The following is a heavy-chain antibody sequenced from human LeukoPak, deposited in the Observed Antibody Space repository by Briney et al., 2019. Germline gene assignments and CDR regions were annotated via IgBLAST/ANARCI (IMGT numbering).Heavy chain of an antibody. D-gene: IGHD3-22*01. CDR1: GFTFSTYN. CDR3: ARGDSSGYGPDY. Sequence: GGSLRLSCAASGFTFSTYNMNWVRQAPGKGLEWVSYVSSSSSTIYYSDSVKGRFTISRDNAKNSLYLQMNSLRDEDTAVYYCARGDSSGYGPDYWGQGTLVTVSS. CDR2: VSSSSSTI. V-gene: IGHV3-48*02. J-gene: IGHJ4*02.